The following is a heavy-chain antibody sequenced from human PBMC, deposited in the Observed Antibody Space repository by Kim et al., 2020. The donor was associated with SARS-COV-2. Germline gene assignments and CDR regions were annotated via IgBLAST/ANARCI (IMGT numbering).Heavy chain of an antibody. Sequence: GGSLRLSCAASGFNFGIYWMSWVRQSPGKGLEWVANIKADGSEKNFVDSVKGRFTISRDNAKKYLFLQMNSLRVEDTAVYYCVSTQTFDYWGQGNLVIISS. V-gene: IGHV3-7*01. CDR3: VSTQTFDY. CDR2: IKADGSEK. J-gene: IGHJ4*02. CDR1: GFNFGIYW.